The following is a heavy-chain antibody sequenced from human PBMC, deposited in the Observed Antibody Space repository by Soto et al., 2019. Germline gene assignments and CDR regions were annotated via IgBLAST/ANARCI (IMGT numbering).Heavy chain of an antibody. CDR3: EKKVNSGSGSQYFDY. Sequence: GSLRLSCIASGFTFSSYSMSGVRQAAGKGLEWVSGFRAGGDDGTTYYADSVKGRFTISRDNSKNTLFLQMNSLRAEDTAIYYCEKKVNSGSGSQYFDYFGQGTLVTVSS. D-gene: IGHD3-10*01. CDR2: FRAGGDDGTT. J-gene: IGHJ4*02. CDR1: GFTFSSYS. V-gene: IGHV3-23*01.